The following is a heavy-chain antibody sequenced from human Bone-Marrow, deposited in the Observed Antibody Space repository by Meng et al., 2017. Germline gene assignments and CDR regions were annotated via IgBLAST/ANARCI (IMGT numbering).Heavy chain of an antibody. CDR3: AKARLWGDNWFDP. CDR2: INHSGST. V-gene: IGHV4-34*01. CDR1: GVSFSGYY. D-gene: IGHD3-16*01. Sequence: QLLQWGVGLVKPAGTLTLTCAVYGVSFSGYYWSWIRQPPGKGLEWIGEINHSGSTNYNPSLKSRVTISVDTSKNQFSLKLSSVTAADTAVYYCAKARLWGDNWFDPWGQGTLVTVSS. J-gene: IGHJ5*02.